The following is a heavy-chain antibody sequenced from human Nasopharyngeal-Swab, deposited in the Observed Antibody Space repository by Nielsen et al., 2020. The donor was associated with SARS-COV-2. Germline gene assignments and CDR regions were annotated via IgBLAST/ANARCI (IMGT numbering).Heavy chain of an antibody. J-gene: IGHJ4*02. D-gene: IGHD3-22*01. CDR2: IFSNDEK. V-gene: IGHV2-26*01. CDR3: ARITYYYDSSGYSRTNYGDY. CDR1: GFSLSNTRMG. Sequence: SGPTLVKPTETLTLTCTVSGFSLSNTRMGVSWIRQPPGKALEWLAHIFSNDEKSYSTSLKSRLTISKDTSKSQVVLTMTNMDPVDTATYYCARITYYYDSSGYSRTNYGDYWGRGTLVTVSS.